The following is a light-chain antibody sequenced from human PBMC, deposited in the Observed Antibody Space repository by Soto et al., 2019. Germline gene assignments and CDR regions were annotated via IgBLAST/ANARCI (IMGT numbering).Light chain of an antibody. Sequence: QSVLTQPPSVSGSPGQSVTISCTGTSSDVGFFNYVSWYQHHPGKVPKFSIYEVNKRPSGVPDRFSGSKSGNTASLTVSGLQPEDEAEYFCSSFVDGTSYVFGTGTKVTVL. V-gene: IGLV2-8*01. CDR2: EVN. CDR3: SSFVDGTSYV. J-gene: IGLJ1*01. CDR1: SSDVGFFNY.